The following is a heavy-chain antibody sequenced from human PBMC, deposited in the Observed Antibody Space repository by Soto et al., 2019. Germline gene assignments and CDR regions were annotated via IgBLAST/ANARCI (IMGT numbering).Heavy chain of an antibody. CDR1: GFTFSSYE. D-gene: IGHD3-10*01. CDR2: ISSSGSTI. Sequence: PGGSLRLSCAASGFTFSSYEMNWVRQAPGKGLEWLSYISSSGSTIYYADSVKGRFTVSRDNAKNSLYLQLNSLRAEDTAVYYCARDTYGSGSPKWFDPWGQGTLVTVSS. V-gene: IGHV3-48*03. CDR3: ARDTYGSGSPKWFDP. J-gene: IGHJ5*02.